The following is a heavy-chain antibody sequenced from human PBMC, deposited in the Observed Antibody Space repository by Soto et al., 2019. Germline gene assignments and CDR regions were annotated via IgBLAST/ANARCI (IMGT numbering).Heavy chain of an antibody. CDR1: GFXFSSYG. D-gene: IGHD3-10*01. J-gene: IGHJ4*02. V-gene: IGHV3-21*01. CDR2: ISSSSSYI. CDR3: ARDQVRSQGSGPFDY. Sequence: PGGSLXLSCAASGFXFSSYGMNWVRQAPGKGLEWVSSISSSSSYIYYADSVKGRFTISRDNAKNSLYLQMNSLRAEDTAVYYCARDQVRSQGSGPFDYWGQGTLVTVSS.